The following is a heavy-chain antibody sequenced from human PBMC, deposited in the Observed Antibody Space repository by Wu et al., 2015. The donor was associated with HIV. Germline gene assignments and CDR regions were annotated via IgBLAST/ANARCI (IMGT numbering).Heavy chain of an antibody. J-gene: IGHJ4*02. CDR1: GYTFTSYD. CDR3: ARQRAYTVAGTYSTT. D-gene: IGHD6-19*01. CDR2: MNPRSGNT. V-gene: IGHV1-8*01. Sequence: QVQLVQSGAEVKKPGASVKVSCKASGYTFTSYDINWVRQATGQGLEWMGWMNPRSGNTGYAQKFQGRVTMTRDTSISTANMELSSLRSEDTAVYYCARQRAYTVAGTYSTTWGQGTRGHRLL.